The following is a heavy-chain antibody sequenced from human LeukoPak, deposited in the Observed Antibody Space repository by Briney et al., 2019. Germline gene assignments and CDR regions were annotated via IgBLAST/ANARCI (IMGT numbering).Heavy chain of an antibody. Sequence: ASVKVSCKASGYTFTSYGISWVRQAPGQGPEWMGWISAYNGNTNYAQKLQGRVTMTTDTSTSTAYMELRSLRSDDTAVYYCARDAVPQQWLVRYFDYWGQGTLVTVSS. CDR3: ARDAVPQQWLVRYFDY. J-gene: IGHJ4*02. D-gene: IGHD6-19*01. CDR2: ISAYNGNT. V-gene: IGHV1-18*01. CDR1: GYTFTSYG.